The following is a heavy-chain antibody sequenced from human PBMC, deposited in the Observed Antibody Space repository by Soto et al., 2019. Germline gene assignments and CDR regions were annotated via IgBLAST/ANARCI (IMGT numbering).Heavy chain of an antibody. CDR3: AKDKGPYYDFWSGQRWFDH. V-gene: IGHV3-30*18. D-gene: IGHD3-3*01. Sequence: QVQLVESGGGVVHPGTSLRLSCAASGFTFSTHGMHWVRQAPGKGPEWVAVISHDGSKKYYVESVEGRFTISRENSKNIVHLQMNNVRAEDTAVYYCAKDKGPYYDFWSGQRWFDHWSQGTLVTVSS. J-gene: IGHJ5*02. CDR2: ISHDGSKK. CDR1: GFTFSTHG.